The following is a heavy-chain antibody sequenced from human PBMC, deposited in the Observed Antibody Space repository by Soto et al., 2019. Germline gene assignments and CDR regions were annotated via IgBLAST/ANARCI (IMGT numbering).Heavy chain of an antibody. CDR3: AREYYGLLTGYYTDY. CDR2: ISGDGATT. J-gene: IGHJ4*02. Sequence: EVQLVESGGDLVQRGGSLRLSCAASGFPFSSYWMHWVRHTPGKGLDWVARISGDGATTYYADSVTGRFTVSRDNAKNTRSLKISGLRAEDTAVYYCAREYYGLLTGYYTDYWGQGTLVSVSS. V-gene: IGHV3-74*01. CDR1: GFPFSSYW. D-gene: IGHD3-9*01.